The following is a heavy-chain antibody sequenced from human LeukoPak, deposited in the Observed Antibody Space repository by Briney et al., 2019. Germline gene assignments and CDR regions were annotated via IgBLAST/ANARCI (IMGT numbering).Heavy chain of an antibody. D-gene: IGHD3-10*01. CDR2: INHSGST. CDR3: ARHVRRITMVRGVITWPDY. Sequence: SETLSLTCAVYGGSFSGYYWSWIRHPPGKGLEWIGEINHSGSTNYNPSLKSRVTISVDTSKNQFSLKLSSVTAADTAVYYCARHVRRITMVRGVITWPDYWGQGTLVTVSS. CDR1: GGSFSGYY. J-gene: IGHJ4*02. V-gene: IGHV4-34*01.